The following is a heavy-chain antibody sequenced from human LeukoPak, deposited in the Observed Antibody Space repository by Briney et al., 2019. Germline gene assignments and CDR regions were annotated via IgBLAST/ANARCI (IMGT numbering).Heavy chain of an antibody. Sequence: SETLSLTCAVYGGSFSGYYWSWIRQPPGKGLEWIGEINHSGSTNYNPSLKSRVTISVDTSKNQFSLKLSSVTAADTAVYYCARGRTMVAWGQGTLVTVSS. D-gene: IGHD3-10*01. CDR3: ARGRTMVA. J-gene: IGHJ5*02. CDR2: INHSGST. CDR1: GGSFSGYY. V-gene: IGHV4-34*01.